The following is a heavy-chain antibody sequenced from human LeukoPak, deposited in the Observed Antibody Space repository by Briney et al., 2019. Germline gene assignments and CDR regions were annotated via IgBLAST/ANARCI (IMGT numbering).Heavy chain of an antibody. Sequence: SEALSLTCAVSGYSFSGGYYWGWVRQAPGKGLEWIGNVYHIGTTYINPSLRTRVTLSVATSKKQFFVTLRSVTAADTAVYYCVNLQPGGAFDIWGQGTMVTVSS. V-gene: IGHV4-38-2*01. CDR1: GYSFSGGYY. CDR3: VNLQPGGAFDI. J-gene: IGHJ3*02. CDR2: VYHIGTT. D-gene: IGHD4-11*01.